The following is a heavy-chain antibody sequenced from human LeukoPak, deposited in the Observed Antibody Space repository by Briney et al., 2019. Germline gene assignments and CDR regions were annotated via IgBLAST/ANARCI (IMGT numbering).Heavy chain of an antibody. CDR1: GGSISSGGYY. V-gene: IGHV4-39*07. J-gene: IGHJ4*02. CDR3: AREGITIFGDWAGALDY. D-gene: IGHD3-3*01. Sequence: SETLSLTCTVSGGSISSGGYYWGWIRQPPGKGLEWIGSIYYSGSTYYNPSLKSRVTISVDTSKNQFSLKLSSVTAADTAVYYCAREGITIFGDWAGALDYWGQGTLVTVSS. CDR2: IYYSGST.